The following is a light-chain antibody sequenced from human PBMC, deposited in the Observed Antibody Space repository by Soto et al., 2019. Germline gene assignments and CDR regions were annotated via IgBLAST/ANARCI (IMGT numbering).Light chain of an antibody. J-gene: IGKJ4*01. CDR2: KTS. CDR3: QQYDSYPLT. Sequence: EIQMTQSPSTLSASVGDRVTITCRASQSISSWLAWYQKKPGKAPNLLIYKTSSLESGVPSRFSGSGSGTEFTLTVNSLQPDDFATYYCQQYDSYPLTFGGGTKVEIK. CDR1: QSISSW. V-gene: IGKV1-5*03.